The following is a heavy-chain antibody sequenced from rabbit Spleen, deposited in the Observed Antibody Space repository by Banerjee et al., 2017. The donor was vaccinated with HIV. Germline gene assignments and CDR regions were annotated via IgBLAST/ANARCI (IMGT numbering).Heavy chain of an antibody. CDR2: INAYTGKP. CDR1: GFSFSDRDV. J-gene: IGHJ4*01. Sequence: QEQLVESGGGLVKPEGSLTLTCKASGFSFSDRDVMCWVRQAPGKGLQWIACINAYTGKPVYATWAKGRFTISRTSSTSVTLQMTSLTAADTATYFCARDLVVVIGWNFNLWGPGTLVTVS. D-gene: IGHD8-1*01. V-gene: IGHV1S45*01. CDR3: ARDLVVVIGWNFNL.